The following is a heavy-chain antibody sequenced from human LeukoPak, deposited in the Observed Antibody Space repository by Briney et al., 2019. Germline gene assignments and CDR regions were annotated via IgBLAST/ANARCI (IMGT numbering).Heavy chain of an antibody. D-gene: IGHD3-3*01. Sequence: GGSLRLSCAASGFTFSSYSMKWVRQAPGKGLEWVSYISSSSSTIYYADSVKGRFTISRDNAKNSLYLQMNSLRAEDTAVYYCARDDFWSGYYTPDYWGQGTLVTVSS. CDR2: ISSSSSTI. CDR3: ARDDFWSGYYTPDY. J-gene: IGHJ4*02. V-gene: IGHV3-48*01. CDR1: GFTFSSYS.